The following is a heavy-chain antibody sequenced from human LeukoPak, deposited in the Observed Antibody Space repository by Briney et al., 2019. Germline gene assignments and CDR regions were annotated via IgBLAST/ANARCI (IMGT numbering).Heavy chain of an antibody. V-gene: IGHV3-48*01. CDR2: ISSRSNTI. D-gene: IGHD3-22*01. J-gene: IGHJ4*02. Sequence: GGSLRLSCAASGFTFSSFGMNWVRQAPGKGLEWVSYISSRSNTIYYADSVKGRFTISRDNSKNTLYLQMNSLRAEDTAVYYCARELYYYDSSGYYYLQDYWGQGTLVTVSS. CDR3: ARELYYYDSSGYYYLQDY. CDR1: GFTFSSFG.